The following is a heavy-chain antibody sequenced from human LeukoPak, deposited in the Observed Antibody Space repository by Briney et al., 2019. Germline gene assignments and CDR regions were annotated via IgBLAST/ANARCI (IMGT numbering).Heavy chain of an antibody. Sequence: AGSLRLSWAASGFTVSNYAMSWVRQAPGKGLGWVSGISGIGISTYYTDSVKGRITISRDNSEHTPRLQTTSLRTEQPALYYCAKSAVARTFSGSPDWFDPWGQGTLVTVSS. CDR3: AKSAVARTFSGSPDWFDP. CDR2: ISGIGIST. J-gene: IGHJ5*02. V-gene: IGHV3-23*01. CDR1: GFTVSNYA. D-gene: IGHD6-19*01.